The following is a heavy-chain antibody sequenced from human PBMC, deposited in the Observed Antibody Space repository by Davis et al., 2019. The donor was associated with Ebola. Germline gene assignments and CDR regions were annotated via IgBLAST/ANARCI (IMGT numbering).Heavy chain of an antibody. V-gene: IGHV3-9*01. CDR3: AKEIAASSGSGWHEYYDY. D-gene: IGHD6-19*01. Sequence: PGGSLRPSCPPSGFTFSSYAMSWVRQAPGKGREWVASINWNSNYIGYADSVKGRFTVSRDTAKSSLFLQMNSLRAEDTAWYDCAKEIAASSGSGWHEYYDYWGQGTRVTVSS. CDR2: INWNSNYI. CDR1: GFTFSSYA. J-gene: IGHJ4*02.